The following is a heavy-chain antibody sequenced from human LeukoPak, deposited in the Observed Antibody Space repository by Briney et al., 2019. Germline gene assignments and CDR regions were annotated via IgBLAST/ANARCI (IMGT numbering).Heavy chain of an antibody. CDR2: ISGSGGST. Sequence: PGGSLRLSCAASGFTFSSYAMSWVRQAPGKGLEWVSAISGSGGSTYYADSVKGRFTISRDNSKNTLYLQMNSLRAEDTAVYYCARGDGGLWFGRRPFDYWGQGTLVTVSS. CDR3: ARGDGGLWFGRRPFDY. CDR1: GFTFSSYA. J-gene: IGHJ4*02. D-gene: IGHD3-10*01. V-gene: IGHV3-23*01.